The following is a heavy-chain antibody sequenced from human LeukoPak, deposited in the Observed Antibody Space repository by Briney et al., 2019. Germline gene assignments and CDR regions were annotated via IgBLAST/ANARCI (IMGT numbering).Heavy chain of an antibody. Sequence: GGSLRLSCAASGFIFSSYSMNWVRQAPGKGLEWVSYISSSSSTIYYADSVKGRFTISRDNAKNSLYLQMNSLRAEDTAVYYCARSDSSGYYYGGAPDYWGQGTLVTVSS. CDR1: GFIFSSYS. D-gene: IGHD3-22*01. CDR3: ARSDSSGYYYGGAPDY. CDR2: ISSSSSTI. V-gene: IGHV3-48*04. J-gene: IGHJ4*02.